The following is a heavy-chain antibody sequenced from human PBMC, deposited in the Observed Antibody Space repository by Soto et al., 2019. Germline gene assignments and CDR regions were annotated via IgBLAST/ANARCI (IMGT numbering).Heavy chain of an antibody. CDR3: AKDRIAAAIDY. CDR1: GGSISSYY. CDR2: INHSGST. V-gene: IGHV4-59*01. D-gene: IGHD6-13*01. J-gene: IGHJ4*02. Sequence: PSETLSLTCTVSGGSISSYYWSWIRQPPGKGLEWIGEINHSGSTNYNPSLKSRVTISVDTSKNQFSLRAEDTAVYYCAKDRIAAAIDYWGQGTLVTVSS.